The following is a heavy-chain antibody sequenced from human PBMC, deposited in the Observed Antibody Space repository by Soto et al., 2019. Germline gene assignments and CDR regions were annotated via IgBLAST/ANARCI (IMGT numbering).Heavy chain of an antibody. Sequence: LRLSCAASEFTFSTYWMHWVRQAPGKGLVWVSRINSDGGTTTYADSVKGRFTISRDNAKNTLYLQMNSLRAEDTAVYYCAITSSHYFEYWGRGTLVTVSS. CDR2: INSDGGTT. CDR3: AITSSHYFEY. J-gene: IGHJ4*02. CDR1: EFTFSTYW. D-gene: IGHD2-2*01. V-gene: IGHV3-74*01.